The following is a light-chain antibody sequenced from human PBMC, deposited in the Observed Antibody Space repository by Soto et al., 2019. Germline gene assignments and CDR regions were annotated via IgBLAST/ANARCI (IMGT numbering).Light chain of an antibody. V-gene: IGKV3-20*01. CDR3: QQYGSSSWT. J-gene: IGKJ1*01. CDR1: QSVSSTY. CDR2: AAS. Sequence: EIVLTQSPGTLSSSPGERATLSCRASQSVSSTYLAWYQQKPGQAPRLLISAASNRATGIPDRFSGSGSGTDFALTISRLEPEDFAVYYCQQYGSSSWTFGQATRVEI.